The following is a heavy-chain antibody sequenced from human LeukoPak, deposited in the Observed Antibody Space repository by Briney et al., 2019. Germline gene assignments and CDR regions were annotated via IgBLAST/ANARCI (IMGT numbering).Heavy chain of an antibody. CDR2: ISWDGGST. CDR3: AKDFGPLTGTTDYYYGMDV. V-gene: IGHV3-43*01. CDR1: GFTFDDYT. J-gene: IGHJ6*02. Sequence: GGSLRLSCAASGFTFDDYTMHWVRQAPGKGLEWVSLISWDGGSTYYADSMKGRFTISRDNSKNSLYLQMNSLRTEDTALYYCAKDFGPLTGTTDYYYGMDVWGQGTTVTVSS. D-gene: IGHD1-20*01.